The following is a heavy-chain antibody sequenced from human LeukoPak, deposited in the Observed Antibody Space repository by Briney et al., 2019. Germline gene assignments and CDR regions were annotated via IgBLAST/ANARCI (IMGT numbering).Heavy chain of an antibody. V-gene: IGHV4-4*09. CDR1: GVYISAYY. Sequence: SETLSLTCAVSGVYISAYYWNWVRQPPGKGLEWIGYIFTGSTTYNPSLKRRVTISVDTYKNKFSLKLSSVTAAYTAVYYCARRLRTYFDYWGQGSLVTVSS. CDR3: ARRLRTYFDY. D-gene: IGHD3/OR15-3a*01. CDR2: IFTGST. J-gene: IGHJ4*02.